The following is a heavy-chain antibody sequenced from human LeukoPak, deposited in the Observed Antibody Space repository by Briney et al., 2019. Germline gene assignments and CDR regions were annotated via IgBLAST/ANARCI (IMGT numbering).Heavy chain of an antibody. D-gene: IGHD5-12*01. CDR2: INPNSGGT. CDR3: ARDRAVATIGGVDY. V-gene: IGHV1-2*02. Sequence: ASVKVSCKASGYTFTGYYMEWVRQAPGQGLEWMGWINPNSGGTNYAQKFQGRVTMTRDTSISTAYMELSRLRSDDTAVYYCARDRAVATIGGVDYWGQGTLVTVSS. J-gene: IGHJ4*02. CDR1: GYTFTGYY.